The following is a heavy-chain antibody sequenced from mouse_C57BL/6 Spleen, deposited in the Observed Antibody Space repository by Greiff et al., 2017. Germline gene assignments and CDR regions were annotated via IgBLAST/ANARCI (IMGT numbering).Heavy chain of an antibody. CDR3: ARDYDGSSLHYFDY. Sequence: VQLQQSGAELVKPGASVKLSCTASGFTIKDYYMHWVKQRPEQGLEWIGRIDPEDGETKYTPKFKGKATITADTSSTTAYLQLSSLTSEDAAVYYCARDYDGSSLHYFDYWGQGTTLTVSS. CDR1: GFTIKDYY. V-gene: IGHV14-2*01. D-gene: IGHD1-1*01. J-gene: IGHJ2*01. CDR2: IDPEDGET.